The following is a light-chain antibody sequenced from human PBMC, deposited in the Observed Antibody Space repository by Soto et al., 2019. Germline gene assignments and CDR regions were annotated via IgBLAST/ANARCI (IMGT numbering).Light chain of an antibody. J-gene: IGKJ1*01. CDR3: QRYNSYSWT. CDR1: QSISSW. CDR2: DAS. V-gene: IGKV1-5*01. Sequence: DIQMTQSPSTLSASVGDRVTITCRASQSISSWLAWYQQKPGKAPKLLIYDASSLESGVPSRFSGSGSGTEFNLTISSLQPDDCATYYCQRYNSYSWTFGQGTKVDIK.